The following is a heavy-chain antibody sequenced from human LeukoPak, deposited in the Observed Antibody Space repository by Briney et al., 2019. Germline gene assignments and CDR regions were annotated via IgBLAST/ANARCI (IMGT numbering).Heavy chain of an antibody. CDR3: ASERGRIAVPSCFDF. V-gene: IGHV4-4*07. CDR1: VGSISNYY. D-gene: IGHD1-26*01. J-gene: IGHJ4*02. CDR2: MSTSGST. Sequence: PSETLSLTCSVSVGSISNYYWSWIPQPAGKGLDWIGRMSTSGSTNYKTSLTRRVSSSMDASKDQFSLRLSSVTGADTAVYYCASERGRIAVPSCFDFWGPGILVTVSS.